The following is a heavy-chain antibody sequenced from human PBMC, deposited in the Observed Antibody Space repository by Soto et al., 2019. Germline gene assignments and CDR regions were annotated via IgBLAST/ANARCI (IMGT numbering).Heavy chain of an antibody. CDR1: GGTFSSYA. CDR3: ARDPYYDFWSGYYAPYYYYGMDV. D-gene: IGHD3-3*01. V-gene: IGHV1-69*04. CDR2: IIPFSGTT. J-gene: IGHJ6*02. Sequence: SVKVSCKASGGTFSSYAISWVRQAPGQGLEWMGRIIPFSGTTNYAQKFQGRVTMTRDTSTSTAYMELSRLRSEDTAVYYCARDPYYDFWSGYYAPYYYYGMDVWGQGTTVTVSS.